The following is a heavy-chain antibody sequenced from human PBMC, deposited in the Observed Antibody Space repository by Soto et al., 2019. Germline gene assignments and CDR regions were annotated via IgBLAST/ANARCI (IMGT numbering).Heavy chain of an antibody. CDR2: ISGSGGST. J-gene: IGHJ6*02. Sequence: GGSLRLSCAASGFTFTNNALSWVRQAPGKGLEWVSTISGSGGSTYYADSVKGRFTISRDNSKNTVYLQMNSLGAEDTAIYYCAKREQQVVINYYYYAMDVWGQGTTVTVSS. D-gene: IGHD6-13*01. CDR1: GFTFTNNA. V-gene: IGHV3-23*01. CDR3: AKREQQVVINYYYYAMDV.